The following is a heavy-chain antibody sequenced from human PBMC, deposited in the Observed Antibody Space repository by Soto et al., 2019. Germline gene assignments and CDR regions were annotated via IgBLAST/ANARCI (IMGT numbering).Heavy chain of an antibody. CDR1: GYTFTSYA. V-gene: IGHV1-3*01. Sequence: SVKVSCKASGYTFTSYAMHWVRQAPGQRLEWMGWINAGNGNTKYSQKFQGRVTITRDTSASTAYMELSSLRSEDTAVYYCARSIVATIPAHYYYYYGMDVWGQGTTVTVS. J-gene: IGHJ6*02. CDR2: INAGNGNT. CDR3: ARSIVATIPAHYYYYYGMDV. D-gene: IGHD5-12*01.